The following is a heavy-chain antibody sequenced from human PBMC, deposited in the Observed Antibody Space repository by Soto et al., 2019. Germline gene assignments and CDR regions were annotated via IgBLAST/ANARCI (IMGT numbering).Heavy chain of an antibody. V-gene: IGHV3-23*01. J-gene: IGHJ4*02. CDR1: GFTFSSYA. Sequence: GGSLRLSCAASGFTFSSYAMSWVRQAPGKGLEWVSAISGSGGSTYYAESVKGRFTISRDNSKNTLYLQMNSLGAEDTAVYYCAKGAYGPGSFDYWGQGTLVTVSS. D-gene: IGHD3-10*01. CDR2: ISGSGGST. CDR3: AKGAYGPGSFDY.